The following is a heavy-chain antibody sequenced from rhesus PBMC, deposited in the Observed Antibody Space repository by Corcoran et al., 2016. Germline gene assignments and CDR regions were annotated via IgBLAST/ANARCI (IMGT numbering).Heavy chain of an antibody. V-gene: IGHV4-80*01. J-gene: IGHJ4*01. CDR1: GAPISSYW. Sequence: QVQLQESGPGLVQPSETLPLTCAASGAPISSYWWSWIRQPPGKGLEWIGEIFGNSGNSYYNPSLKSRVIISKDASKNQFSLKLSSVTAADTAVYYCARSGYGSGGVYWGQGILVTVSS. CDR3: ARSGYGSGGVY. D-gene: IGHD4-4*01. CDR2: IFGNSGNS.